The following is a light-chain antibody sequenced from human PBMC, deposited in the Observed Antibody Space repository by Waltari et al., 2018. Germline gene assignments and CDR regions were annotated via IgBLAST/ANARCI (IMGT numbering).Light chain of an antibody. CDR3: SSHTSSNTLV. V-gene: IGLV2-14*03. CDR1: SSDVGGYIY. Sequence: QSALTQPASVSGSPGQSITISCTGASSDVGGYIYVSWYQQYPGKAPKLMIYDVTDRPSGVSNRFSGSQSGNTASLTISGLQAEDKADYYCSSHTSSNTLVFGGGTKVTV. CDR2: DVT. J-gene: IGLJ2*01.